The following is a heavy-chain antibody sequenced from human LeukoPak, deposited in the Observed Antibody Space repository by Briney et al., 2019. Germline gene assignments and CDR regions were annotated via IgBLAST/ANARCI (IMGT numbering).Heavy chain of an antibody. CDR1: GYTFTSYY. CDR2: INPSGGST. V-gene: IGHV1-46*01. CDR3: ARWWDDGSGYSYLYGMDV. Sequence: ASVTVSCKASGYTFTSYYMHWVRQAPGQGLEWMGIINPSGGSTSYAQKFQGRVTMTRDTSTSTVYMELSSLRSEDTAVYYCARWWDDGSGYSYLYGMDVWGQGTTVTVSS. J-gene: IGHJ6*02. D-gene: IGHD3-22*01.